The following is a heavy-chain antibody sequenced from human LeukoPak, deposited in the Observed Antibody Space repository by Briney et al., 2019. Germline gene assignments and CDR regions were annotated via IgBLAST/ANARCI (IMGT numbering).Heavy chain of an antibody. J-gene: IGHJ6*03. D-gene: IGHD3-3*01. Sequence: SQTLSLTCAISGDSVSSNSAAWNWIRQSPSRGLEWLGRTYYRSKWYNDYAVSVKSRITINPDTSKNQFSLQLNSVTPEDTAVYYCARDFRFGVVVEGSYYYYYMDVWGKGTTVTVSS. CDR1: GDSVSSNSAA. CDR3: ARDFRFGVVVEGSYYYYYMDV. CDR2: TYYRSKWYN. V-gene: IGHV6-1*01.